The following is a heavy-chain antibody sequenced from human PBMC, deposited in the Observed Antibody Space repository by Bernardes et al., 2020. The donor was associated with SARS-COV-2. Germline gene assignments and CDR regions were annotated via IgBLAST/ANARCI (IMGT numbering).Heavy chain of an antibody. D-gene: IGHD4-4*01. CDR2: ISGSGGST. CDR1: GFTFSSYA. V-gene: IGHV3-23*01. Sequence: GGSLRLSCAASGFTFSSYAMSWVRQAPGKGLEWVSAISGSGGSTYYADSVKGRFTISRDNSKNTRYLQMNSLRAEDTAVYYCAKGPRRSNDYFDYWGQGTLVTVSS. J-gene: IGHJ4*02. CDR3: AKGPRRSNDYFDY.